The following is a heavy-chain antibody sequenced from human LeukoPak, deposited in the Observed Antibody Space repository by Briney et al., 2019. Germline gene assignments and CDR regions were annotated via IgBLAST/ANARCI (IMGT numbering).Heavy chain of an antibody. CDR1: GYTFTSYG. V-gene: IGHV1-18*01. CDR3: ARDGRITIFGAVIIEDGMDV. CDR2: ISAYNGNT. J-gene: IGHJ6*02. Sequence: ASVTVSCTASGYTFTSYGISWVRQAPGQGLEWMGWISAYNGNTNYAQKLQGRVTMTTDTSTSTAYMELRSLRSDDTAVYYCARDGRITIFGAVIIEDGMDVWGQGTTVTVSS. D-gene: IGHD3-3*01.